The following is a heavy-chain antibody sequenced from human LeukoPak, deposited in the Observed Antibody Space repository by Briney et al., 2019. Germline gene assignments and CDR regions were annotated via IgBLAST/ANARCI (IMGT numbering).Heavy chain of an antibody. CDR3: ARGSSSWYWKRFDP. J-gene: IGHJ5*02. D-gene: IGHD6-13*01. CDR2: INHSGST. V-gene: IGHV4-34*01. Sequence: PSGTLSLTCAVYGGSFSGYYWSWIRQPPGKGLEWIGEINHSGSTNYNPSLKSRVTISVDTSKNQFSLKLSSVTAADTAVYYCARGSSSWYWKRFDPWGQGTLVTVSS. CDR1: GGSFSGYY.